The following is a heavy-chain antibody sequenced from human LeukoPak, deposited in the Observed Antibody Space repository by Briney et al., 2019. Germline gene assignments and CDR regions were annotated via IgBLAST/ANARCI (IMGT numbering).Heavy chain of an antibody. Sequence: GGSLRISCVASGFTFSDYGMHWVRQAPGKGLEWVAVISFDGNKKYYADSVKGRFTISRDNSKNTLCLQMNSLRPEDTAVYYCAKDQSGSLNLAGDYWGQGTLVTVSS. CDR1: GFTFSDYG. J-gene: IGHJ4*02. D-gene: IGHD6-13*01. CDR3: AKDQSGSLNLAGDY. CDR2: ISFDGNKK. V-gene: IGHV3-30*18.